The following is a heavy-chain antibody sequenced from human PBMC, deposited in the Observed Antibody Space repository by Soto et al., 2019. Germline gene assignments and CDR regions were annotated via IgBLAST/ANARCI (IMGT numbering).Heavy chain of an antibody. D-gene: IGHD3-16*01. J-gene: IGHJ4*02. CDR2: IRFEERDK. CDR3: ARDLRDACFDH. Sequence: QVQLVESGGGVVQPGRSLRLSCAASGFTFSSYGMHWVRQTPGKGLEWVAVIRFEERDKYYADSVKGRFTISRDNSNNTVYLQMNSLRADDTAVYYCARDLRDACFDHWGQGALVTVSS. V-gene: IGHV3-33*01. CDR1: GFTFSSYG.